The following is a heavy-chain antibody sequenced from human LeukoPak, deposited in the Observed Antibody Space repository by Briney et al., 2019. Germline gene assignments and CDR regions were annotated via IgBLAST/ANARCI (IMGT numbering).Heavy chain of an antibody. V-gene: IGHV1-69*13. CDR1: GGTFSSYA. CDR2: IIPIFGTA. D-gene: IGHD6-19*01. J-gene: IGHJ6*02. Sequence: SVKVSCKASGGTFSSYAISWVRQAPGQGLEWMGGIIPIFGTANYAQKFQGRVTITADESTSTAYMELSSLRPEDAAVYYCARERASVAGTNYYYGMDVWGQGTTVTVSS. CDR3: ARERASVAGTNYYYGMDV.